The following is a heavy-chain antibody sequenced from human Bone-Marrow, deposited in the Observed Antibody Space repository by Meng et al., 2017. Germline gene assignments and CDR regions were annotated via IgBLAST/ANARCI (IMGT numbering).Heavy chain of an antibody. CDR3: AREAHYYGSGSYYDN. CDR2: ISSSGSTI. J-gene: IGHJ4*02. D-gene: IGHD3-10*01. CDR1: GFTFSSYA. V-gene: IGHV3-48*03. Sequence: GESLKISCAASGFTFSSYAMSWVRQAPGKGLEWVSYISSSGSTIYYADSVKGRFTISRDNAKNSLYLQMNSLRAEDTAVYYCAREAHYYGSGSYYDNWGQGTLVTVSS.